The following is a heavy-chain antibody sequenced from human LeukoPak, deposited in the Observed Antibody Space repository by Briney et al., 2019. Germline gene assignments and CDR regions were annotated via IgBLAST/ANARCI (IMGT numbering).Heavy chain of an antibody. Sequence: SETLSLTCTVSGGSINNYYWSWIRQPSEKGLEWIGRMHPSGSTNYSPSLKSRLTVSLDTSKNQFSLKLTSVTVADTAIYYCARDGGSGWYDYWGQGTLVTVSS. D-gene: IGHD6-19*01. J-gene: IGHJ4*02. CDR2: MHPSGST. CDR1: GGSINNYY. V-gene: IGHV4-4*07. CDR3: ARDGGSGWYDY.